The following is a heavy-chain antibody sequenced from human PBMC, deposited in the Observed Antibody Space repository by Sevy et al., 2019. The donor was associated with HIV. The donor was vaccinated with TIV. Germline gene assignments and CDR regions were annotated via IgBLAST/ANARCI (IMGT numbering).Heavy chain of an antibody. D-gene: IGHD3-3*01. J-gene: IGHJ4*02. CDR1: GFTFSSYA. CDR3: AKSLSITIFGVVIPGFDY. Sequence: GGSLRLSCAASGFTFSSYAMSWVRQAPGKGLEWVSAISGSGGSTYYADSAKGRFTISRDNSKNTLYLQMNSLRAEDTAVYYCAKSLSITIFGVVIPGFDYWGQGTLVTVSS. CDR2: ISGSGGST. V-gene: IGHV3-23*01.